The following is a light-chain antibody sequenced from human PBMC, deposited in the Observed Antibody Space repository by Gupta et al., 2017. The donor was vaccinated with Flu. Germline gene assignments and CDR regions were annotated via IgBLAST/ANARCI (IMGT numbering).Light chain of an antibody. J-gene: IGLJ3*02. V-gene: IGLV2-8*01. CDR3: TSYASNNNWV. Sequence: SVTISCTGTSSDVGGYKYVSWYQQHPGNAPKLMIYEDTGRPAGVPGRFSGSKSGNTASLTVSGLQAEEEAEYYCTSYASNNNWVFGGGTKLTVL. CDR1: SSDVGGYKY. CDR2: EDT.